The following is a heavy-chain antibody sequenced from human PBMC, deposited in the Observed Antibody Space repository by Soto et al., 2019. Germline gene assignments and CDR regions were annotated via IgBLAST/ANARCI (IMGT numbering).Heavy chain of an antibody. CDR2: MNPNSGNT. D-gene: IGHD3-3*01. CDR3: ARGLLVGVVIENYGMDV. V-gene: IGHV1-8*02. J-gene: IGHJ6*02. Sequence: SVKVSCKASGYTFTSYYIHWVRQAPGQGLEWMGWMNPNSGNTGYAQKFQGRVTMTRNTSISTAYMELSSLRSEDTAVCYCARGLLVGVVIENYGMDVWGQGTTVTVSS. CDR1: GYTFTSYY.